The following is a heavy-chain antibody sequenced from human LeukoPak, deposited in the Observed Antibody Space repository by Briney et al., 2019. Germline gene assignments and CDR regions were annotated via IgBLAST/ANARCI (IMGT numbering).Heavy chain of an antibody. V-gene: IGHV3-7*01. J-gene: IGHJ6*02. Sequence: PGGSLRLSCAASGFTFSSYWMSWVRQAPGKGLEWVANIKQDGSEKYYVDSVKGRFTISRDNAKNSPYLQMNSLRAEDTAVYYCARCGEGSSGYYYNYYYGMDVWGQGTTVTVSS. CDR3: ARCGEGSSGYYYNYYYGMDV. CDR2: IKQDGSEK. CDR1: GFTFSSYW. D-gene: IGHD3-22*01.